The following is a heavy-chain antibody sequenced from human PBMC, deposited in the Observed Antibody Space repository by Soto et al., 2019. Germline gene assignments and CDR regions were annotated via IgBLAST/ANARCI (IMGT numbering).Heavy chain of an antibody. CDR2: ISYDGSNK. CDR1: GFTFSSYA. V-gene: IGHV3-30-3*01. J-gene: IGHJ4*02. Sequence: QVQLVESGGGVVQPGRSLRLSCADSGFTFSSYAMHWVRQAPGKGLEWVAVISYDGSNKYYADSVKGRFTISRDNSKNTLYLQMNSLRAEDTAVYYCAREGGYVFLDYWGQGNLVTVSS. D-gene: IGHD5-12*01. CDR3: AREGGYVFLDY.